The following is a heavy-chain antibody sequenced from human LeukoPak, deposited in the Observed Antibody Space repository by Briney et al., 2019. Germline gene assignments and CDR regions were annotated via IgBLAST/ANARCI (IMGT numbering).Heavy chain of an antibody. Sequence: SQTLSLTCTVSGGSITSGDYYWSWIRQPPGKGLEWIGYTYYSGSTYYNPSLKSRVTISVDPSKNQFSLKLSSVTAADTAAYYCARVNPYGDYPGWYGMDVWGQGTTVTVSS. CDR2: TYYSGST. D-gene: IGHD4-17*01. CDR3: ARVNPYGDYPGWYGMDV. V-gene: IGHV4-30-4*01. CDR1: GGSITSGDYY. J-gene: IGHJ6*02.